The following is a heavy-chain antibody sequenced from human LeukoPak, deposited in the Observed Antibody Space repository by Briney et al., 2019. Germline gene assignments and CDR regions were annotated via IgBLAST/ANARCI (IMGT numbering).Heavy chain of an antibody. D-gene: IGHD3-10*01. CDR1: GYTFTGYY. J-gene: IGHJ4*02. V-gene: IGHV1-2*02. Sequence: GASVKVSCKASGYTFTGYYVYWVRQAPRQGLEWMGWINPNSGGTNYVQKFQGRATMTRDTSISTVYMKMSRLRSDDTAVYYCTNFYADSGRPDWGQGTLVTVSS. CDR3: TNFYADSGRPD. CDR2: INPNSGGT.